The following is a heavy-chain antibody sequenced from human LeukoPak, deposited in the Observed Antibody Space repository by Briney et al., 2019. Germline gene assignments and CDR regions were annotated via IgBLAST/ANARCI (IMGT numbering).Heavy chain of an antibody. CDR2: IRYDGSNK. V-gene: IGHV3-30*02. CDR3: AKQGTGWLGKNHFDY. Sequence: GGSLRLSCAASGFTFSSYGMHWVRQAPGKGLEWVAFIRYDGSNKYYADSVKGRFTISRDNSKNTLYLQMNSLRAEDTAVYYCAKQGTGWLGKNHFDYWGQGTLVTVSS. D-gene: IGHD6-19*01. CDR1: GFTFSSYG. J-gene: IGHJ4*02.